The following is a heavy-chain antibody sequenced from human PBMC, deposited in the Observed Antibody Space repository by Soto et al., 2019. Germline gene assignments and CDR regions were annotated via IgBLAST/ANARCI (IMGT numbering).Heavy chain of an antibody. D-gene: IGHD1-7*01. Sequence: QVQLVQSGAEVKKPGASVKVSCKASGYTFTSYGISWVRQAPGQGLEWMGWISAYNGNTNYAQKLHGRVTMTTDTSTSTAYIELRSLRSDDTAVYYCARVLTPGTTSYYMDVWGKGTTVTVSS. CDR3: ARVLTPGTTSYYMDV. V-gene: IGHV1-18*01. CDR2: ISAYNGNT. CDR1: GYTFTSYG. J-gene: IGHJ6*03.